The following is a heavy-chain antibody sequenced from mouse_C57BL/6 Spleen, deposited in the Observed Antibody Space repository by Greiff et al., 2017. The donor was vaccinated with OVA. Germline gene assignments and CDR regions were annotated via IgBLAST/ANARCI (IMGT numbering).Heavy chain of an antibody. V-gene: IGHV1-66*01. CDR1: GYSFTSYY. J-gene: IGHJ2*01. CDR2: IYPGSGNT. CDR3: ARSAPGFDY. Sequence: VQLQHSGPELVKPGASVKISCKASGYSFTSYYIHWVKQRPGQGLEWIGWIYPGSGNTKYNEKFKGKAKLTADTSSSTAYMQLSSLTSEDSAVYYCARSAPGFDYWGQGTTLTVSS.